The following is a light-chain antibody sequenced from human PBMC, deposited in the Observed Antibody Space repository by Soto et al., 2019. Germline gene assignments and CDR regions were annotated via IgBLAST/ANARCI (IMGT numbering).Light chain of an antibody. Sequence: DIRMTQSPSSLSASVGDRVIITCQANQDISTLLNWFQQKPGKAPKLLISDASILESGVPSRVSGSGSGTDFTFTITSLQPADFATYYCQQYAHLPLTFGGGTKVEIK. CDR3: QQYAHLPLT. CDR2: DAS. CDR1: QDISTL. V-gene: IGKV1-33*01. J-gene: IGKJ4*01.